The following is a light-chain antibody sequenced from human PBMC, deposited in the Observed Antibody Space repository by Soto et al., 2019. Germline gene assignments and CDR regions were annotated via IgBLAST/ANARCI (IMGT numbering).Light chain of an antibody. Sequence: EIVMTQSPATLSVSPGDRATLSCRASQSVSSNLAWYQQKPGQAPRLLIYGASSRATGIPARFSGSGSGTEFTLTISSLQSEDFAVYYCQQYNKWPPYTLGQGTKLEIK. CDR1: QSVSSN. V-gene: IGKV3-15*01. CDR2: GAS. J-gene: IGKJ2*01. CDR3: QQYNKWPPYT.